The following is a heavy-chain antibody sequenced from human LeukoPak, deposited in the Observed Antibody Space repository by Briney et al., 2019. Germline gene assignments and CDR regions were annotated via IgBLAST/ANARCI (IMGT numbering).Heavy chain of an antibody. CDR3: ARGYYYDSSGYQTLFDI. V-gene: IGHV1-18*01. Sequence: ASVKVSCKASGYTFTSYGISWVRQAPGQGLEWMGWISAYNGNTHYAQKLQGRVTMTTDTSTSTVYMELRSLRSDDTAVYYCARGYYYDSSGYQTLFDIWGQGTMVTVSS. CDR2: ISAYNGNT. CDR1: GYTFTSYG. D-gene: IGHD3-22*01. J-gene: IGHJ3*02.